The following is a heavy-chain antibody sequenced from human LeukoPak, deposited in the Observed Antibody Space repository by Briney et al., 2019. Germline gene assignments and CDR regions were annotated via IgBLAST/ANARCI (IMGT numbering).Heavy chain of an antibody. CDR1: GDSINSGSYY. CDR2: IYTSGST. V-gene: IGHV4-61*02. J-gene: IGHJ4*02. Sequence: SETLSLTCTVSGDSINSGSYYWSWIRQPAGKGLEWIGRIYTSGSTNYNPSLKSRITMSVDTSKNQFSLRLNSVTAADTAVYYCARGGLRDYVWGSYRYYFDYWGQGTLVTVSS. D-gene: IGHD3-16*02. CDR3: ARGGLRDYVWGSYRYYFDY.